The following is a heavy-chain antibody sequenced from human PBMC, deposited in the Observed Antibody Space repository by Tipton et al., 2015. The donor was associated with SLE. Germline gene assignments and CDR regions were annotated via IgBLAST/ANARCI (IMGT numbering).Heavy chain of an antibody. Sequence: TLSLTCTVSGGSISSYYWSWIRQPPGKGLEWIGYIYYSGSTNYNPSLKSRVTISVDTSKNRFSLKVSSVTAADTAVYYCAQSAYTYGSFNYWGQGTLVTVSS. V-gene: IGHV4-59*08. CDR2: IYYSGST. CDR3: AQSAYTYGSFNY. CDR1: GGSISSYY. D-gene: IGHD5-18*01. J-gene: IGHJ4*02.